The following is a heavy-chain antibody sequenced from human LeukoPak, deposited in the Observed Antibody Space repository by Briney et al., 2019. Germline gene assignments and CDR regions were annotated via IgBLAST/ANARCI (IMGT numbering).Heavy chain of an antibody. J-gene: IGHJ4*02. D-gene: IGHD1-26*01. CDR2: IFPGDSDT. CDR3: ARRSYSASYFDY. Sequence: GESLKVSCKGSGYSFSTYWIGWVRQMPGKGLEWMGIIFPGDSDTRYSPSFQGQVTISADKSISTAYLQWSSLKASDTAMYYCARRSYSASYFDYWGQGTLVTVSS. V-gene: IGHV5-51*01. CDR1: GYSFSTYW.